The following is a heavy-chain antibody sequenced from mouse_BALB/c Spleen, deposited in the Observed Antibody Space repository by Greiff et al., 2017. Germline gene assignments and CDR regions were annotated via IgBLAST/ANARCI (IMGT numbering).Heavy chain of an antibody. Sequence: EVQLVESGGRLVKPGGSLKLSCAASGFTFSDYYMYWVRQTPEKRLEWVATISDGGSYTYYPDSVKGRFTISRDNAKNNLYLQMSSLKSEDTAMYYCARAATTAAYWGQGTLVTVSA. CDR1: GFTFSDYY. CDR3: ARAATTAAY. J-gene: IGHJ3*01. V-gene: IGHV5-4*02. D-gene: IGHD1-2*01. CDR2: ISDGGSYT.